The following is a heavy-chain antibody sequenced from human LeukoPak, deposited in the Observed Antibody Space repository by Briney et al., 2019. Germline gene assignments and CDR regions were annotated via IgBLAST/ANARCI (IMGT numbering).Heavy chain of an antibody. CDR3: ARDGGSSWYFDY. CDR1: GFTFSDYY. V-gene: IGHV3-11*04. CDR2: ISSSGNTK. J-gene: IGHJ4*02. Sequence: GGPLRLSCAASGFTFSDYYMSWIRQAPGKGLEWVSYISSSGNTKYHADTVRGRFTISRDNANNSLYLQMSSLRAEDTAVYYCARDGGSSWYFDYWGKGTLVTVSS. D-gene: IGHD6-13*01.